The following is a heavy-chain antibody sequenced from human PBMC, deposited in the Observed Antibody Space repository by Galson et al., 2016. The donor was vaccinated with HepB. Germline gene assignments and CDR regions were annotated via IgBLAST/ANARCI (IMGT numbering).Heavy chain of an antibody. Sequence: SLRLSCAASGFSFSNSGMSWVRQAPGRGLEWASGITRSGDAPHYADFVKGRFTISRDNSKNTLYLYMNNLTAGDTAIYYCGKPGGFDYWGQGPLVTVSS. V-gene: IGHV3-23*01. CDR1: GFSFSNSG. CDR3: GKPGGFDY. J-gene: IGHJ4*02. CDR2: ITRSGDAP. D-gene: IGHD3-16*01.